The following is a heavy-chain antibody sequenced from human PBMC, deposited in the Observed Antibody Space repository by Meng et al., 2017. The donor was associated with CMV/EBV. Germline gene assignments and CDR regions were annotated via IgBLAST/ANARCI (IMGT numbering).Heavy chain of an antibody. CDR3: ARGGDSWYSDY. D-gene: IGHD1-26*01. CDR2: IIPVFETA. Sequence: QVHVVQSGAEVKQPGSSVKVSCKTSGGTFRTFAISWVRQAPGEGLEWRGGIIPVFETANYAERFQDRVTITADDSTTTAYMELSSLRADDTALYFCARGGDSWYSDYWGQGTLVTVSS. J-gene: IGHJ4*02. CDR1: GGTFRTFA. V-gene: IGHV1-69*12.